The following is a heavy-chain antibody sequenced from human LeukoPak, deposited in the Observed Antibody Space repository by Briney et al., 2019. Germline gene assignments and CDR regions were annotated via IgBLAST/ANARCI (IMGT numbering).Heavy chain of an antibody. CDR2: IDPSDSYT. J-gene: IGHJ4*02. V-gene: IGHV5-10-1*01. CDR3: ARAPDSDSGYDYFDY. CDR1: GYTFTNHW. D-gene: IGHD5-12*01. Sequence: GEFRQISCKGSGYTFTNHWISWVRQMPGKGLEWMGKIDPSDSYTNYSPSFQRNDPISADKSISTAYLQWSSLKASDTAMYYCARAPDSDSGYDYFDYWGQGTLDPVSS.